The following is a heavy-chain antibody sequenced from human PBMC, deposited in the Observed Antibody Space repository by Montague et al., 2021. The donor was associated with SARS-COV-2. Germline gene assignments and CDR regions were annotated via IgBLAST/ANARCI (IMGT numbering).Heavy chain of an antibody. V-gene: IGHV4-59*08. Sequence: SETLSLTCTVSGGSICSYYWSWIRQPPGKGLEWIGHIYYSGSTXXXPSXXXRVTISVDTSKNQFSLKLSSLTAADTAVYYCARHAASTIFGVVIIPTGMDVWGQGTSVTVSS. CDR3: ARHAASTIFGVVIIPTGMDV. CDR1: GGSICSYY. J-gene: IGHJ6*02. CDR2: IYYSGST. D-gene: IGHD3-3*01.